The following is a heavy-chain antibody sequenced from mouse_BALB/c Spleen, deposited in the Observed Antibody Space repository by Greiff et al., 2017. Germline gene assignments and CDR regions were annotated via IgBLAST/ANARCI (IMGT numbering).Heavy chain of an antibody. J-gene: IGHJ3*01. CDR2: ISYSGST. Sequence: EVKVEESGPGLVKPSQSMSLTCTVTGYSITSDYAWNWIRQFPGNKLEWMGYISYSGSTSYNPSLKSRISITRDTSKNQFFLQLNSVTTEDTATYYCAREGLWAFAYWGQGTLVTVSA. CDR3: AREGLWAFAY. D-gene: IGHD1-1*02. CDR1: GYSITSDYA. V-gene: IGHV3-2*02.